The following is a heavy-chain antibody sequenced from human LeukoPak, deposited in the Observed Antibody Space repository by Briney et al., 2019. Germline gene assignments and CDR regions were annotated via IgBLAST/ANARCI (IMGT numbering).Heavy chain of an antibody. D-gene: IGHD1-26*01. Sequence: GGSLRLSCAASGFTFGDYAIHWVRQAPGKGLEWVANIKQDGSEKYYVDSVKGRFTISRDNAKNSLYLQMNSLRAEDTAVYYCARDHIVGATNFDDWGQGTLVTVSS. J-gene: IGHJ4*02. CDR3: ARDHIVGATNFDD. V-gene: IGHV3-7*03. CDR2: IKQDGSEK. CDR1: GFTFGDYA.